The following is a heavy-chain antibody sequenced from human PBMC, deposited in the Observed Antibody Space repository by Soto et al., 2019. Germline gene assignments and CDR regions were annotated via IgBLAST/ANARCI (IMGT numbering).Heavy chain of an antibody. J-gene: IGHJ4*02. D-gene: IGHD6-6*01. Sequence: SRKVSGKGSGDTFSRYTISWMRQAPGQGLEWMGGIIPIFGTANYAQKCQGRVTITGDESTSTVYMELSRLRSEDTAVYYCARLGLEYSSSYYFDYWGQGNSVTASS. CDR1: GDTFSRYT. CDR2: IIPIFGTA. CDR3: ARLGLEYSSSYYFDY. V-gene: IGHV1-69*13.